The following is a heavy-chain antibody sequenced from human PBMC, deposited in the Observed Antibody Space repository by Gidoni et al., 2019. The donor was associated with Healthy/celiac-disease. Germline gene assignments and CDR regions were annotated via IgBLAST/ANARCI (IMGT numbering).Heavy chain of an antibody. CDR1: GFTFSSYS. CDR2: ISSSSSTI. Sequence: EVQLVESGGGLVQPGGSLRLSCAASGFTFSSYSMNWVRQAPGKGLEWVSYISSSSSTIYYADPVKGRFTISRDNAKNSLYLQMNSLRAEDTAVYYCARIRGIAVAGRPFDYGMDVWGQGTTVTVSS. CDR3: ARIRGIAVAGRPFDYGMDV. J-gene: IGHJ6*02. V-gene: IGHV3-48*04. D-gene: IGHD6-19*01.